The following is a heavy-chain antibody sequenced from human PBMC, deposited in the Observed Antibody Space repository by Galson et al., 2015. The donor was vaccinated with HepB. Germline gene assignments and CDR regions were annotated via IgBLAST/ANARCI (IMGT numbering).Heavy chain of an antibody. D-gene: IGHD6-13*01. Sequence: SLRLSCAISGFTVSGNYMSWVRQAPGKGLEWVSVIYSGGATYYTDSVKGRFTISRDTSKNTLYLQMNSLRAEDAAVYYCARGLQASTSSWIEYFHPWGQGTLVTVSS. CDR3: ARGLQASTSSWIEYFHP. CDR2: IYSGGAT. CDR1: GFTVSGNY. V-gene: IGHV3-66*01. J-gene: IGHJ1*01.